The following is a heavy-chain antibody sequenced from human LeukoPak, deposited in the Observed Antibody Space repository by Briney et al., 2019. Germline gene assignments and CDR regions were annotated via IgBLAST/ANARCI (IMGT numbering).Heavy chain of an antibody. CDR2: IYYSGST. D-gene: IGHD3-22*01. CDR1: GGSISSYY. Sequence: SETLSLTCTVSGGSISSYYWSWIRQPPGKGLEWIGYIYYSGSTNYNPSLKSRVTISVDTSKNQFSLKLSSVTAADTAVYYRARNTYYYDSSGYYINWYDPWGQGTLVTVSS. CDR3: ARNTYYYDSSGYYINWYDP. V-gene: IGHV4-59*01. J-gene: IGHJ5*02.